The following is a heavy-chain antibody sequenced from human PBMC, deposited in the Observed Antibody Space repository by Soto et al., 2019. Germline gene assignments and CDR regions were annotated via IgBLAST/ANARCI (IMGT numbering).Heavy chain of an antibody. CDR1: GGSFRGYS. Sequence: QVQLQQWGAGLLKPSETLSLNCAVYGGSFRGYSWTWIRQPPGKGLEWIGEINHSGSTNYNQSLKSRVTISVDTSKNQFSLKLSSVTAADTAVYYCARRRVMTLWFDPWGQGTLVTVSS. V-gene: IGHV4-34*02. J-gene: IGHJ5*02. CDR3: ARRRVMTLWFDP. CDR2: INHSGST. D-gene: IGHD2-21*02.